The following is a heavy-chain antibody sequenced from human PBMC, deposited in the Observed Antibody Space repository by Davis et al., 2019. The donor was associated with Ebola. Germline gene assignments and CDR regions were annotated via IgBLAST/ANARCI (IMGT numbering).Heavy chain of an antibody. CDR3: ARLGYCISTSCFYYYYYGMDV. CDR1: GDSVSSNSAA. V-gene: IGHV6-1*01. CDR2: TYYRSKWYN. J-gene: IGHJ6*02. D-gene: IGHD2-2*01. Sequence: SQTLSLTCAISGDSVSSNSAAWNWIRQSPSRGLEWLGRTYYRSKWYNDYAVSVKSRITINPDTSKNQFSLQLNSVTPEDTAVYYCARLGYCISTSCFYYYYYGMDVWGQGTTVTVSS.